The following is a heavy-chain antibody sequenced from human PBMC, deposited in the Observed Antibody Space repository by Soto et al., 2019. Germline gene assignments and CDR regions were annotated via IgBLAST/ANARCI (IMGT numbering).Heavy chain of an antibody. J-gene: IGHJ6*02. D-gene: IGHD6-6*01. CDR2: MYHSGIT. Sequence: ETLSLTCAVSGYSIRSGYFWGWIRQPPGKGLEWIGSMYHSGITYYNLSLKSRVTISVDTSKNQLSLKLSSATAADTAVYYCARSMYSTSAQLYYGMDVWGQGTTVTVSS. CDR3: ARSMYSTSAQLYYGMDV. V-gene: IGHV4-38-2*01. CDR1: GYSIRSGYF.